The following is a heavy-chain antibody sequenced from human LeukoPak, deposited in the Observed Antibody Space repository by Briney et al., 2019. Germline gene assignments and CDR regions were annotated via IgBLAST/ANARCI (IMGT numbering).Heavy chain of an antibody. J-gene: IGHJ4*02. CDR3: ARDRGLRFLEWLSPPGAY. CDR1: GGTFSSYA. D-gene: IGHD3-3*01. Sequence: SVKVSCKASGGTFSSYAISWVRQAPGQGLEWMGRIIPILGIANYAQKLQGRVTMTTDTSTSTAYMELRSLRSDDTAVYYCARDRGLRFLEWLSPPGAYWGQGTLVTVSS. V-gene: IGHV1-69*04. CDR2: IIPILGIA.